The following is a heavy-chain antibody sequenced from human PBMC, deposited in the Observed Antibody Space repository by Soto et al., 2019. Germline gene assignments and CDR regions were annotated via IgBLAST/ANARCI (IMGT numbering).Heavy chain of an antibody. Sequence: GGSLRLSCAASGFTFSSYAMSWVRQAPGKGLEWVSAISGSGGSTYYADSVKGRFTISRDNSKNTLYLQMDSLRAEDTAVYYCAKLFCTNAVSSKFYNVSWGEAPLVTVSS. CDR3: AKLFCTNAVSSKFYNVS. V-gene: IGHV3-23*01. CDR1: GFTFSSYA. D-gene: IGHD2-8*01. J-gene: IGHJ5*02. CDR2: ISGSGGST.